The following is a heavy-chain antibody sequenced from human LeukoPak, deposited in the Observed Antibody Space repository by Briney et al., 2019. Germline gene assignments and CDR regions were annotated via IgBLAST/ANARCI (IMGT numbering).Heavy chain of an antibody. V-gene: IGHV1-46*01. J-gene: IGHJ6*02. CDR1: GYTFTSYY. D-gene: IGHD3-9*01. CDR3: ARDRQDILTASGTDYYGMDV. CDR2: INPSGGST. Sequence: ASVKVSCKASGYTFTSYYMHWVRQAPGQRLEWMGIINPSGGSTSYAQKFQGRVTMTRDTSMSTVYMELSSLRSEDTAVYYCARDRQDILTASGTDYYGMDVWGQGTTVTVSS.